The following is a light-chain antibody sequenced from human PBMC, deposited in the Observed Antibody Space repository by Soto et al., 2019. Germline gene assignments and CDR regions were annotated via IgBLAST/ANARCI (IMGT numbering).Light chain of an antibody. Sequence: DIQMTQSPSTLSASVGDRVTITCRASQSINSWLAWYQQKPGKAPKLLIYKASSLEGGVPSRFSGSGSGTEFTLTISSLQPDDFATYYCQQYNSYSTFGQGTKVEIK. CDR2: KAS. J-gene: IGKJ1*01. CDR1: QSINSW. CDR3: QQYNSYST. V-gene: IGKV1-5*03.